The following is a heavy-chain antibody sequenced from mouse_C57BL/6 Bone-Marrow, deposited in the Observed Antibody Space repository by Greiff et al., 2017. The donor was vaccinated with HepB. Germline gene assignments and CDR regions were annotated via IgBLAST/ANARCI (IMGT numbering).Heavy chain of an antibody. Sequence: VQLQESGPGLVAPSQSLSITCTVSGFSLTSYAISWVRQPPGKGLEWLGVIWTGGGTNYNSALKSRLSISKDNSKSQVFLKMNSLQTDDTARYYCARTEYYYGSSYVGFAMDYWGQGTSVTVSS. V-gene: IGHV2-9-1*01. CDR3: ARTEYYYGSSYVGFAMDY. CDR2: IWTGGGT. J-gene: IGHJ4*01. CDR1: GFSLTSYA. D-gene: IGHD1-1*01.